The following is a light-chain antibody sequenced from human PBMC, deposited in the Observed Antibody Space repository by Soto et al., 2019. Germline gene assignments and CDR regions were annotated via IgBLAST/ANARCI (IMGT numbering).Light chain of an antibody. Sequence: DIVMTQSPLSLPVTPGEPGSISCRSSQSLLHSNGYNYLDWYLQKPGQSPQLLIYLGSNRSSGGPDRFSGSGSGTDFTLKISRVEAEDVGVYYCMQALQTSITFGQGTRLEI. CDR2: LGS. V-gene: IGKV2-28*01. J-gene: IGKJ5*01. CDR3: MQALQTSIT. CDR1: QSLLHSNGYNY.